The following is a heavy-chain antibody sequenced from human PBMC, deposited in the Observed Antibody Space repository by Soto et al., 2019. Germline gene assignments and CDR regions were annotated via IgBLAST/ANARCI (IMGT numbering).Heavy chain of an antibody. J-gene: IGHJ4*03. D-gene: IGHD1-26*01. CDR3: AKDRRYSGSTSDFDY. Sequence: GGSLRLSCAASGFTFSSYAMSCVRQAPWKGLEWVSAISGSGGITYYADSVKGRFTISRDNSKNTLYLQMNSLRAEDTAVYYCAKDRRYSGSTSDFDYWGQGTMVTVSS. CDR1: GFTFSSYA. V-gene: IGHV3-23*01. CDR2: ISGSGGIT.